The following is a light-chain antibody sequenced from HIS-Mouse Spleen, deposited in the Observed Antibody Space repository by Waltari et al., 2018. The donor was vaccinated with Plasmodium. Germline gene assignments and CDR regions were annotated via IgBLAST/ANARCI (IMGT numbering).Light chain of an antibody. CDR1: ALPKKY. CDR3: YSTDSSGNHRV. CDR2: EDS. Sequence: SYELTQPPSVSVSPGQTARITCSGDALPKKYAYWYQQKSGQAPVLVIYEDSKRHSGIPERFSGSSSGTMATLTISGAQVEDEADYYWYSTDSSGNHRVFGGGTKLTVL. V-gene: IGLV3-10*01. J-gene: IGLJ3*02.